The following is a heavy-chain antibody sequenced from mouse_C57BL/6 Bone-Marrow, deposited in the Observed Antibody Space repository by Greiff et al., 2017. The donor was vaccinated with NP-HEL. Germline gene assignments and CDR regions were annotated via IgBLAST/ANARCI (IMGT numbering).Heavy chain of an antibody. J-gene: IGHJ4*01. V-gene: IGHV1-64*01. CDR1: GYTFTSYW. Sequence: QVQLQQPGAELVKPGASVTLSCKASGYTFTSYWMHWVKQRPGQGLEWIGMIHPNSGSTNYNETFKSKATLTVDKSSSTAYMQLSSRTSEDSAVYYCARERTLGMDYWGQGTSVTVSS. CDR3: ARERTLGMDY. CDR2: IHPNSGST.